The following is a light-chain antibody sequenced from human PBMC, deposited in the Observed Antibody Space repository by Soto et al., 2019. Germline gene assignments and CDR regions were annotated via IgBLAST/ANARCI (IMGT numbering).Light chain of an antibody. J-gene: IGKJ5*01. V-gene: IGKV3-15*01. CDR1: QTVGRK. Sequence: LTRYPPTXSSSLGYRVPCPCRASQTVGRKLAWYKKKHGNDQXLXXSDASIRDTGIQDRFSSSGSGKEFSLPTRYRDYEDFGGYYCQQYTNWLPITFGEGTRLEI. CDR2: DAS. CDR3: QQYTNWLPIT.